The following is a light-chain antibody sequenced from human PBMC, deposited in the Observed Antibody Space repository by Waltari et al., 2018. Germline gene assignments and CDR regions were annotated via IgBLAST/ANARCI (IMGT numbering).Light chain of an antibody. CDR3: YSAADNTWV. CDR1: VLAKKS. J-gene: IGLJ3*02. V-gene: IGLV3-27*01. CDR2: KDT. Sequence: SYELTQPSSVSVSPGQTARIACSGDVLAKKSARWFQRKPGQAPVILLYKDTERAPEIPERFSGSKSGTTVTLTISGAQVEDEADYHCYSAADNTWVFGGGTKLTVL.